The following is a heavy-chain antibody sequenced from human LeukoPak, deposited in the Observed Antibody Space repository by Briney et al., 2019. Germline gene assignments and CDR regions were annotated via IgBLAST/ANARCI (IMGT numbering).Heavy chain of an antibody. D-gene: IGHD2-15*01. V-gene: IGHV1-2*02. CDR3: ARDLSNSGGATWDY. Sequence: ASVKVSCKASGYTFTGYYMHWVRQAPGQGLEWMGWINPNSGGTNYAQKFQGRVTTTRDTSISTAYMELSSLRSEDTAVYYCARDLSNSGGATWDYWGQGTLVTVSS. CDR1: GYTFTGYY. CDR2: INPNSGGT. J-gene: IGHJ4*02.